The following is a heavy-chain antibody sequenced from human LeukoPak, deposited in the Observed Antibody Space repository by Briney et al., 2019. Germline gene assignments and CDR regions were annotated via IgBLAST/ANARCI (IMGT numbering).Heavy chain of an antibody. CDR3: ARDNGEWRLNWFDH. J-gene: IGHJ5*02. CDR2: VINHRGST. CDR1: GFTFSIYA. V-gene: IGHV3-64*04. D-gene: IGHD2-8*01. Sequence: PGGSLRLSCSASGFTFSIYAMHWVRQAPGKGLESVSAVINHRGSTYYADSVKGRFTISRDNSKNTLYLQMNSLRAEDTAVYYCARDNGEWRLNWFDHWGQGTLVTVSS.